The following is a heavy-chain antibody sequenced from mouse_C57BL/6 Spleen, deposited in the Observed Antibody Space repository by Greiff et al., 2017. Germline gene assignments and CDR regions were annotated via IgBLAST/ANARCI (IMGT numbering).Heavy chain of an antibody. CDR1: GYAFTNYL. J-gene: IGHJ4*01. CDR2: INPGSGGT. Sequence: QVQLQQSGAELVRPGTSVKVSCKASGYAFTNYLIEWVKQRPGQGLEWIGVINPGSGGTNYNEKFKGKATLTADKSSSTAYMQLSSLTSEDSAVYFCARGKDYYAMDYWGQGTSDTVSS. CDR3: ARGKDYYAMDY. V-gene: IGHV1-54*01.